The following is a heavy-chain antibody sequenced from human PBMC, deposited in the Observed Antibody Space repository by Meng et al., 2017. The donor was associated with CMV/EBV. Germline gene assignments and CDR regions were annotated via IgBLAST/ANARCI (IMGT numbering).Heavy chain of an antibody. CDR2: IYYSGST. CDR3: AGFIAARPWAYGSFDY. J-gene: IGHJ4*02. V-gene: IGHV4-39*01. CDR1: GGSISSSSYY. Sequence: SETLSLTCTVSGGSISSSSYYWGWIRQPPGKGLEWIGSIYYSGSTYYNPSLKSRVTISVDTSKNQFSLKPSSVTAADTAVYYCAGFIAARPWAYGSFDYWGQGTLVTVSS. D-gene: IGHD6-6*01.